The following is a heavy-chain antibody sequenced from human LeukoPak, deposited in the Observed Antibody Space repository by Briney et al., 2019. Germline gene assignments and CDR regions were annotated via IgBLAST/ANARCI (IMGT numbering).Heavy chain of an antibody. CDR2: IYSGGST. Sequence: GGSLRLSCAASGFTVSNNYMSWVRQAPGKGPEWVSVIYSGGSTYYADSVKGRFIISRDNYKSTLYLQMNSLRAEDTAVYYCVRVEYSGSHYLFDLWGQGTLVTVSS. J-gene: IGHJ4*02. CDR3: VRVEYSGSHYLFDL. V-gene: IGHV3-53*01. CDR1: GFTVSNNY. D-gene: IGHD1-26*01.